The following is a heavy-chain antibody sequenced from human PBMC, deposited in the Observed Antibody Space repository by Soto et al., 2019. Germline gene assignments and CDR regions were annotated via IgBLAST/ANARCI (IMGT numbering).Heavy chain of an antibody. CDR1: GFSLDTSGVG. CDR2: IYWDDDK. Sequence: QITLKESGPTLVKPTQTLTLTCTLSGFSLDTSGVGVGWIRQPPGKTLEWLSLIYWDDDKRYNPSLSSRLTITKAPQKNKVVLKKTTTTPADKPKFSWAHGPGPEKFFFHHWGQETRVPVSS. J-gene: IGHJ4*02. V-gene: IGHV2-5*02. CDR3: AHGPGPEKFFFHH.